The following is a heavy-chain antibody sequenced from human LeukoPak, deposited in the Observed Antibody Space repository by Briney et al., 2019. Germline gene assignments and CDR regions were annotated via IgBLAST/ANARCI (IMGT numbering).Heavy chain of an antibody. J-gene: IGHJ6*02. Sequence: SETLSLTCTVSGGSVSSGSYYWSWIRQPPGKGLEWIGYIYYSGSTNYNPSPKSRVTISVDTSKNQFSLKLSSVTAADTAVYYCARVGCSSTSCSLPHYYYGMDVWGQGTTVTVSS. CDR2: IYYSGST. CDR3: ARVGCSSTSCSLPHYYYGMDV. CDR1: GGSVSSGSYY. D-gene: IGHD2-2*01. V-gene: IGHV4-61*01.